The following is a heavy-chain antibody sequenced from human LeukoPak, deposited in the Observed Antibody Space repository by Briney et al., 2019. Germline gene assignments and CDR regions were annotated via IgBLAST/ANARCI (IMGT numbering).Heavy chain of an antibody. CDR1: GFTFSSYG. J-gene: IGHJ4*02. Sequence: PGGSLRLSCAASGFTFSSYGMHWVRQAPGKGLEWVALIWYDGSNKYYADSVKGRFTISRDNSKNALYLQMNSLRAEDTAVYYCARDSYYYDSSGYQFDYWGQGTLVTVSS. CDR2: IWYDGSNK. D-gene: IGHD3-22*01. CDR3: ARDSYYYDSSGYQFDY. V-gene: IGHV3-33*01.